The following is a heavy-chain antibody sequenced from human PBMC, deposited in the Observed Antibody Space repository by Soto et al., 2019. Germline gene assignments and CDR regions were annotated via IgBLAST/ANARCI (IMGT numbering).Heavy chain of an antibody. CDR3: ARAGRLGSTTGLIDY. D-gene: IGHD2-2*01. V-gene: IGHV4-59*01. CDR2: IYYSGST. J-gene: IGHJ4*02. CDR1: GGSISSYY. Sequence: QVQLQESGPGLVKPSETLSLTCTVSGGSISSYYWSWIRQPPGKGLEWIGYIYYSGSTNYNPSLKSRVTISVDTSKNQFSLKLSSVTAADTAVYYCARAGRLGSTTGLIDYWGQGTLVTVSS.